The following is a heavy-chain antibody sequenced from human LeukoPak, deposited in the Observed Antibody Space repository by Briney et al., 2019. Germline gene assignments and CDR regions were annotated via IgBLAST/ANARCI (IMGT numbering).Heavy chain of an antibody. CDR2: MNPNSGNT. V-gene: IGHV1-8*03. CDR1: GYTFTSYD. D-gene: IGHD1/OR15-1a*01. J-gene: IGHJ6*03. CDR3: ARGPYNWNNDYYYYMDV. Sequence: GASVKVSCEASGYTFTSYDINWVRQATGQGLEWMGWMNPNSGNTGYAQKFQGRVTITRNTSISTAYMELSSLRSEDTAVYYCARGPYNWNNDYYYYMDVWGKGTTVTVSS.